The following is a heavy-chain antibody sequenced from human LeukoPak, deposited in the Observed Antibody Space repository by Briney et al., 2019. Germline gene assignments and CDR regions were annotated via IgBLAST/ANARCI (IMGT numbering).Heavy chain of an antibody. CDR3: ARSAYSSGWYRSHYYYGMDV. CDR1: GFTFSSYG. V-gene: IGHV3-33*01. J-gene: IGHJ6*02. D-gene: IGHD6-19*01. CDR2: IWYDGSNK. Sequence: GGSLRLSCAASGFTFSSYGMHWVRQAPGKGLEWVAVIWYDGSNKYYADSVKGRFTISRDNSMNTLYLQMNSLRAEDTAVYYCARSAYSSGWYRSHYYYGMDVWGQGTTVTVSS.